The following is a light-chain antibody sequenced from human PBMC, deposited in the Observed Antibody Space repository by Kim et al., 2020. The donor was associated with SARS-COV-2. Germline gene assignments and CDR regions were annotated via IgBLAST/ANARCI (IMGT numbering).Light chain of an antibody. V-gene: IGLV3-19*01. CDR3: SSRDSSGDHLV. Sequence: SSELTQDPAVSVALGQTVKITCQGDSLKSYYASWYQQKPGQTPLLVMYGGNHRPSGIPDRFSSSRTGSTASLTITGAQAGDDADYYCSSRDSSGDHLVFGGGTQLTVL. CDR2: GGN. J-gene: IGLJ3*02. CDR1: SLKSYY.